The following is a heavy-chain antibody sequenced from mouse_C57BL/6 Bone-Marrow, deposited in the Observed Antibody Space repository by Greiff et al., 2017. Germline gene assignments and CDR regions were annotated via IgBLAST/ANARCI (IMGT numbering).Heavy chain of an antibody. Sequence: QVQLQQPGTELVKPGASVKLSCKASGYTFPSYWMHWVKQRPGQGLEWIGNINPRNGGTNYKEKCKSKATLTVDKSSSPSCIQLISLTSEDFAVYFCARHYGTYWCQGTTLTVSS. CDR2: INPRNGGT. CDR3: ARHYGTY. V-gene: IGHV1-53*01. D-gene: IGHD1-1*01. J-gene: IGHJ2*01. CDR1: GYTFPSYW.